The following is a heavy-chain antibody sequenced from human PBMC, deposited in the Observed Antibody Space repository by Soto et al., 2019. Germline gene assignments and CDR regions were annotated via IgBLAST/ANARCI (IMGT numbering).Heavy chain of an antibody. Sequence: SETLSLTCAVSGGSISSGGYSWSWIRQPPGKGLEWIGYIYHSGSTYYNPSLKSRVTISVDRSKNQFSLKLSSVTAADAAVYYCARVLAAAGTGWFDPWGQGTLVTVSS. CDR2: IYHSGST. CDR1: GGSISSGGYS. CDR3: ARVLAAAGTGWFDP. D-gene: IGHD6-13*01. V-gene: IGHV4-30-2*01. J-gene: IGHJ5*02.